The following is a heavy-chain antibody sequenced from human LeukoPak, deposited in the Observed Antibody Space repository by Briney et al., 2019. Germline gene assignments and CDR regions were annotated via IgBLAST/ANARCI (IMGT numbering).Heavy chain of an antibody. CDR3: ARELGSSWYGGWFDP. V-gene: IGHV3-48*01. CDR2: ISSSSSTI. J-gene: IGHJ5*02. D-gene: IGHD6-13*01. CDR1: GFTFSSYS. Sequence: GGSLRLSCAASGFTFSSYSMNWVRQAPGKGLEWVSYISSSSSTIYYADSVKGRFTISRDNAKNSLYLQMNSLRAEDTAVYYCARELGSSWYGGWFDPWGQGTLVTVSS.